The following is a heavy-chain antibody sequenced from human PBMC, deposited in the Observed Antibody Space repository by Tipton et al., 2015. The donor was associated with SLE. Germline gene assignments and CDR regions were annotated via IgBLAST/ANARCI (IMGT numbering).Heavy chain of an antibody. Sequence: TLSLTCTVSGASISSHYWNWIRQPPGKGLEWIAYVYYSGITKYNPSLKSRVTISLDTSKEQFSLTLTSVTAADTAVYYCARDVMGRTTTDRGTYQYYYYMDFWGKGTTVTVSS. CDR2: VYYSGIT. J-gene: IGHJ6*03. V-gene: IGHV4-59*11. D-gene: IGHD3-10*01. CDR3: ARDVMGRTTTDRGTYQYYYYMDF. CDR1: GASISSHY.